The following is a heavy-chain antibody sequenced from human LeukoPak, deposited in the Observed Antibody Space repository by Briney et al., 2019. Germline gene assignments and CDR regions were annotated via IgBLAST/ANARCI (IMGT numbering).Heavy chain of an antibody. D-gene: IGHD4-17*01. V-gene: IGHV4-30-4*01. Sequence: SETLSLTCTVSGGSISSGDYYWSWIRQPPGKGLEWIGYIYYSGSTYYNPFLKSRVTISVDTSKNQFSLELGFVTAADTAVYYCARYTVTTIGFDPWGQGTLVTVSS. J-gene: IGHJ5*02. CDR1: GGSISSGDYY. CDR2: IYYSGST. CDR3: ARYTVTTIGFDP.